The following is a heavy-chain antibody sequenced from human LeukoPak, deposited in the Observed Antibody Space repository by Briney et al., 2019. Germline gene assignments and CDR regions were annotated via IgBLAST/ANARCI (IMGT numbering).Heavy chain of an antibody. J-gene: IGHJ6*03. Sequence: PSETLSLTCTVSGGSISSSSYYWGWIRQPPGKGLEWIGSIYYSGSTYYNPSLKGRVTISVDTSKNQFSLKLSSVTAADTAVYYCARQTMVTSYYYYYYYMDVWGKGTTVTVSS. V-gene: IGHV4-39*07. D-gene: IGHD5-18*01. CDR3: ARQTMVTSYYYYYYYMDV. CDR1: GGSISSSSYY. CDR2: IYYSGST.